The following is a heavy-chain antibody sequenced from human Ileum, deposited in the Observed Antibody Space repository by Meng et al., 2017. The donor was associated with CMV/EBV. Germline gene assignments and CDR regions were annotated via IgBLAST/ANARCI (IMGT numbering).Heavy chain of an antibody. CDR3: SNGLLGVQGH. J-gene: IGHJ4*02. D-gene: IGHD3-3*01. Sequence: VEAGGGLVQPGGSLRLSCGAFGFSFSESGIHWLRQAPGKGLEWVSFIDTTDRYYADSVKGRFTISRDNSKNMVYLQMNSLKIEDTAMYFCSNGLLGVQGHWGQGTLVTVSS. CDR2: IDTTDR. V-gene: IGHV3-30*02. CDR1: GFSFSESG.